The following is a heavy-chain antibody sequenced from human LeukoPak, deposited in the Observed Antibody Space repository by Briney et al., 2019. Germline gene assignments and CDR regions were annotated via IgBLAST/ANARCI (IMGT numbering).Heavy chain of an antibody. J-gene: IGHJ4*02. Sequence: GGSLRLSCAASGFTFSSYSMNWVRQAPGKGLEWVSYISRSSSTIYYADSVKGRFTISRDNAKNSLYLQMNSLRVEDTAVYYCARDGGGTYDYWGQGTLVTVSS. CDR3: ARDGGGTYDY. D-gene: IGHD3-16*01. CDR1: GFTFSSYS. CDR2: ISRSSSTI. V-gene: IGHV3-48*04.